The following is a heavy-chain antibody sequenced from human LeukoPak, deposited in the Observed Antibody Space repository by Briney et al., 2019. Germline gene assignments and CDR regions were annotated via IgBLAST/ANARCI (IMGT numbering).Heavy chain of an antibody. D-gene: IGHD3-22*01. V-gene: IGHV1-69*01. CDR2: IIPIFGTA. J-gene: IGHJ6*02. CDR1: GGTFSSYA. Sequence: GSSVKVSCKASGGTFSSYAISWVRQAPGQGLEWMGGIIPIFGTANYAQKFQGRVTITADESTSTAYMELSSLRSEDTAVYYCARDPTTTYYYDSSGYGMDVWAKGPRSPSP. CDR3: ARDPTTTYYYDSSGYGMDV.